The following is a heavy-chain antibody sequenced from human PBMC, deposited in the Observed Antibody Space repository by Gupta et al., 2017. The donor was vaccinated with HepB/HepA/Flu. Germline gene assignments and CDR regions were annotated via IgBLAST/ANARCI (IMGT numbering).Heavy chain of an antibody. D-gene: IGHD3-3*01. J-gene: IGHJ4*02. CDR2: ISYDETKE. CDR1: VFTFSTYG. Sequence: QVQLVESGGGVVQPGRPLSLSCAASVFTFSTYGMHWVRQAPGKGLEWVAVISYDETKEYYADSVMGRFTISRDNSKNTLYLQMNRLRPEDTAVYYCSRDTSTSYDFWSGYSFGFDYWGQGTLVTVSS. V-gene: IGHV3-30*03. CDR3: SRDTSTSYDFWSGYSFGFDY.